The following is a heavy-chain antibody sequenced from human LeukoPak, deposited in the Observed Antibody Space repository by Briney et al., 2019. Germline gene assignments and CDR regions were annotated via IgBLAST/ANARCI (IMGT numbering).Heavy chain of an antibody. Sequence: SLTLSCKASGGTFSSYGISWVRQAPGQGLEWMGGIIPIFGTANYAQKLQGRVTITADEATSTAYMELSSLRSEDRAVYYCTRAADDDYFAYWGQGPLVTVSS. CDR2: IIPIFGTA. V-gene: IGHV1-69*13. D-gene: IGHD3-16*01. CDR3: TRAADDDYFAY. CDR1: GGTFSSYG. J-gene: IGHJ4*02.